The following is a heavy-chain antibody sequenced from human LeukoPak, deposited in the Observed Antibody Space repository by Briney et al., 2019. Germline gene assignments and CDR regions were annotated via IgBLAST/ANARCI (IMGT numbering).Heavy chain of an antibody. CDR1: GFTFSKYW. V-gene: IGHV3-74*01. CDR2: INPDDKSA. D-gene: IGHD3-10*01. CDR3: TTDWAGGLWFAY. Sequence: GGSLRLSCAASGFTFSKYWLHWLRQAPGKGLVWVSRINPDDKSASYADSVKGRFTIARDDARKTLHLQMNSLKTEDTAVYYCTTDWAGGLWFAYWGQGTLVTVSS. J-gene: IGHJ4*02.